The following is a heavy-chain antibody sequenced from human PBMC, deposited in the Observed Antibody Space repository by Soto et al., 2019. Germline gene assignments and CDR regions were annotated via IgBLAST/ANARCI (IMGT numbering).Heavy chain of an antibody. Sequence: EEELVESGGGLVQPGRSLRLSCATSGFTLRDSAMHWVRQVPGGGLEWVSGILASGDVGYVDSVRGRDTMTRDDAQSSRLLAVNSPISDDTAFYHCVRDNSSGGAGVWGQGTTVTVSS. CDR2: ILASGDV. CDR1: GFTLRDSA. J-gene: IGHJ6*02. D-gene: IGHD6-6*01. CDR3: VRDNSSGGAGV. V-gene: IGHV3-9*01.